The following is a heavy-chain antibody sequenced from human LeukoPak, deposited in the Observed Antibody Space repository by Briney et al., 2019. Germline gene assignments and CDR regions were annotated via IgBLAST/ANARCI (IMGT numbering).Heavy chain of an antibody. Sequence: GGSLRLSCAASGFTVSSNYMSWVRQAPGKGLEWVSIIYSDGSTYYRDSVKGRFTISIDNSKNTLYLQMNSLRAEDTAVYYCAREGLRLGALSLYTDSWGQGTLVTVSS. V-gene: IGHV3-66*01. J-gene: IGHJ4*02. CDR2: IYSDGST. CDR1: GFTVSSNY. CDR3: AREGLRLGALSLYTDS. D-gene: IGHD3-16*02.